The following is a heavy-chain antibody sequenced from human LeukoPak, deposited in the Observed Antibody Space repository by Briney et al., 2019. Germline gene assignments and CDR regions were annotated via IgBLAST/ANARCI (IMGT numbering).Heavy chain of an antibody. Sequence: GGSLRLSCAASGFTFSSYSMNWVRQAPGKGLVWVSRINSDGSSTSYADSVKGRFTISRDNAKNTLYLQMNSLRAEDTAVYYCARSYGSGSPLDYWGQGTLVTVSS. CDR2: INSDGSST. D-gene: IGHD3-10*01. CDR3: ARSYGSGSPLDY. CDR1: GFTFSSYS. J-gene: IGHJ4*02. V-gene: IGHV3-74*01.